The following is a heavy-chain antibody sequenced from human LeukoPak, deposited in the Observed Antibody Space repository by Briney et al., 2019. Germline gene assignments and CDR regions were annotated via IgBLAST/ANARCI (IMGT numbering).Heavy chain of an antibody. Sequence: SETLSLTCTVSGGSISSYYWSWIRQPPGKGLEWIGYIYYSGSTNYNPSLKSRVTISVDTSKNQFSLKLSSVTAADTAVYYCARVRNPDIVVVPAAWWFDPWGQGTLVIVSS. J-gene: IGHJ5*02. CDR3: ARVRNPDIVVVPAAWWFDP. CDR1: GGSISSYY. CDR2: IYYSGST. D-gene: IGHD2-2*01. V-gene: IGHV4-59*01.